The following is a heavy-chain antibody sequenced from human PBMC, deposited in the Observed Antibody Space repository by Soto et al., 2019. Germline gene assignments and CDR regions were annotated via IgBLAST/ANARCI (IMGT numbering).Heavy chain of an antibody. J-gene: IGHJ1*01. CDR1: GFTFNNAW. CDR2: IKSKKDGGAT. Sequence: EVQLVESGGGLVEPGGSLRLSCAASGFTFNNAWMSWVRQAPGKGLEWVGRIKSKKDGGATDFAAPVKGRFAISRDDSKNTLYLQMNSLKSEDTAVYFCTSDYYDATGYYGYCQYWGQGTLLTVSS. V-gene: IGHV3-15*01. CDR3: TSDYYDATGYYGYCQY. D-gene: IGHD3-22*01.